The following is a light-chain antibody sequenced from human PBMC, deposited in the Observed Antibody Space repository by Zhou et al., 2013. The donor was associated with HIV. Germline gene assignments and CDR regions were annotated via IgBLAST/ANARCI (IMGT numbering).Light chain of an antibody. J-gene: IGKJ4*01. CDR3: QQYESPSLT. Sequence: DIEMTQSPSSLSASIGDRVIITCLASHNIGQSINWYQQKPGRAPKLLIYDTSTLDVRSHTTFQWHWVSDSILVLSSAVSGLRTVGTYYCQQYESPSLTFGGGTRVRS. CDR2: DTS. V-gene: IGKV1-33*01. CDR1: HNIGQS.